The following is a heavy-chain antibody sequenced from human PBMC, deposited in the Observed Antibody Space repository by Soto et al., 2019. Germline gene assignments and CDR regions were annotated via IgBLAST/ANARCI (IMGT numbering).Heavy chain of an antibody. CDR2: IYYSGST. D-gene: IGHD3-3*01. Sequence: SEALSLTCTVSGGSISSYYWSWIRQPPGKGLEWIGYIYYSGSTNYNPSLKSRVTISVDTSKNQFSLKLSSVTAADTAVYYCARQTYYDFCSGYPLHFDYWGQETLVTVSS. J-gene: IGHJ4*02. CDR3: ARQTYYDFCSGYPLHFDY. V-gene: IGHV4-59*08. CDR1: GGSISSYY.